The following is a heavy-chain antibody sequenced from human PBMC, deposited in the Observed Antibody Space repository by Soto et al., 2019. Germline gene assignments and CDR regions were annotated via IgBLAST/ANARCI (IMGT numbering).Heavy chain of an antibody. D-gene: IGHD1-1*01. J-gene: IGHJ4*02. CDR3: ARRAETNGWNGFGADKYYFDF. CDR2: MNPNTGNS. CDR1: GYTFTSYD. Sequence: ASVKVSCKASGYTFTSYDIYWVRQATGQGLEWMGWMNPNTGNSGYAQKFQGRVTVTSDTSINTVYMELSSLRSEDTAVYYCARRAETNGWNGFGADKYYFDFWGQGTLVTVS. V-gene: IGHV1-8*01.